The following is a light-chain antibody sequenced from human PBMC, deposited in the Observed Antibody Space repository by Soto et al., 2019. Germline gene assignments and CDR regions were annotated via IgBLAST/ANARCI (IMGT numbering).Light chain of an antibody. CDR1: QSINTY. CDR3: QQRSNWLRT. Sequence: ENVLTQSPATLSLSPGEGATLSCRASQSINTYLAWYQQKPGQAPRLLIYDASKRATGIPARFSGSGSGTNFTLTISSLEPEDFAVYYCQQRSNWLRTFGQGTRLEIK. V-gene: IGKV3-11*01. J-gene: IGKJ5*01. CDR2: DAS.